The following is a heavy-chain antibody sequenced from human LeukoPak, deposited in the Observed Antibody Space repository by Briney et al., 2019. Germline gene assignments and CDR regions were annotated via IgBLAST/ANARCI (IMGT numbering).Heavy chain of an antibody. D-gene: IGHD3-16*02. CDR1: GGSFSGYY. CDR3: ARGKSYYDYVWGSYRPMDV. Sequence: SETLSLTCAVYGGSFSGYYWSWIRQPPGKGLEWIGEINHSGSTNYNPSLKSRVTISVDTSKNQFSPKLSSVTAADTAVYYCARGKSYYDYVWGSYRPMDVWGKGTTVTVSS. J-gene: IGHJ6*03. V-gene: IGHV4-34*01. CDR2: INHSGST.